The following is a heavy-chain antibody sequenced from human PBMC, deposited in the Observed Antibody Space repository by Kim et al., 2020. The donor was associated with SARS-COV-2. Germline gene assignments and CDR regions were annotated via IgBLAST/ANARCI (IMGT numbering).Heavy chain of an antibody. D-gene: IGHD2-15*01. CDR1: GFTFSNAW. Sequence: GGSLRLSCAASGFTFSNAWMSWVRQAPGKGLEWVGRIKSKTDGGTTDYAAPVKGRFTISRDDSKNTLYLQMNSLKTEDTAVYYRTTDDGDCSGGSCSRDYWGQGTLVTVSS. CDR2: IKSKTDGGTT. V-gene: IGHV3-15*01. J-gene: IGHJ4*02. CDR3: TTDDGDCSGGSCSRDY.